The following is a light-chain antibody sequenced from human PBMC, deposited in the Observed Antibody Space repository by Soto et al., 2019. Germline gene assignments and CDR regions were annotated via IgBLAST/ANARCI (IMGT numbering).Light chain of an antibody. CDR1: QSVSSY. CDR3: HQRSNWPPYT. J-gene: IGKJ2*01. Sequence: EIVLTQYAATLSLSPGERATLSCRASQSVSSYLAWYQQKPGQASRLLIYDASNRATGIPARFRSSRSATEFTPTIISPDRADFADYYRHQRSNWPPYTFGQGTNLELK. V-gene: IGKV3-11*01. CDR2: DAS.